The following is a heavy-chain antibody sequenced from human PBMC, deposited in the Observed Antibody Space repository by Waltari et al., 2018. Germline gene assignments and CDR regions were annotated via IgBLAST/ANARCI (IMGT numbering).Heavy chain of an antibody. Sequence: QVQLQQWGAGLLQPSEPLSLPCAVYGGSFSEYYWSWIPQPPGKGLEWIGEINHSGSTNYNPSLKSRITISIDTSKNQFSLKLNSVTAADTAVYYCARVQDYVRDYWGQGTLVTVSS. V-gene: IGHV4-34*01. CDR3: ARVQDYVRDY. CDR1: GGSFSEYY. CDR2: INHSGST. J-gene: IGHJ4*02. D-gene: IGHD3-16*01.